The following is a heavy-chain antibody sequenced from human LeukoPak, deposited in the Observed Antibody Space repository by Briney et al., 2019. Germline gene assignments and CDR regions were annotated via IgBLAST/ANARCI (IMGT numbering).Heavy chain of an antibody. CDR1: EFTFNAYW. D-gene: IGHD6-13*01. CDR2: ISGSGGST. CDR3: AKPGRLAAAGPYYFDY. V-gene: IGHV3-23*01. Sequence: PGGSLRLSCAASEFTFNAYWMHWFRQAPGKGLEWVSAISGSGGSTYYADSVKGRFTISRDNSKNTLYLQMNSLRAEDTAVYYCAKPGRLAAAGPYYFDYWGQGTLVTVSS. J-gene: IGHJ4*02.